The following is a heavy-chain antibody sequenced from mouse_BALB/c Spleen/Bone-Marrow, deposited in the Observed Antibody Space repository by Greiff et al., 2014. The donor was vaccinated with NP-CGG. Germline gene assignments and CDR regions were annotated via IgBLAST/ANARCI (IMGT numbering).Heavy chain of an antibody. V-gene: IGHV1-82*01. CDR1: GYAFSSSW. CDR2: IFPGDGDT. J-gene: IGHJ4*01. CDR3: ARSDGYRAMDY. D-gene: IGHD2-3*01. Sequence: VQLQQSGPELVKPRASVKISCKASGYAFSSSWMNWVKQRPGQGLEWIGRIFPGDGDTYYNGKFKGKATLTADKSSSTAYMQLSSLTSVDSAVYFCARSDGYRAMDYWGQGTSVTVSS.